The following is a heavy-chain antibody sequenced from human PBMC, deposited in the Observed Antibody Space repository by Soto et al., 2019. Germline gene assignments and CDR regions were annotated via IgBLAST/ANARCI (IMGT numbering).Heavy chain of an antibody. CDR2: IYYSGST. V-gene: IGHV4-39*01. D-gene: IGHD6-6*01. J-gene: IGHJ5*02. Sequence: QLQLQELGPGLVKPSETLSLTCTVSGGSISSSSYYWGWIRQPPGKGLEWIGSIYYSGSTYYNPSLKSRVTISVDTSKNQFSLKLSSVTAADTAVYYCARRSIAQFDPWGQGTLVTVSS. CDR3: ARRSIAQFDP. CDR1: GGSISSSSYY.